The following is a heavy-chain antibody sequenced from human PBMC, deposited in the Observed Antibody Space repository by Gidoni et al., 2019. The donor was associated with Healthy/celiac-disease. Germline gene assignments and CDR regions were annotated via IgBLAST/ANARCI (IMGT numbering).Heavy chain of an antibody. CDR3: ASTDYDFWSGYYGYYYGMDV. Sequence: QVQLQESGPGLVKPSETLSLTCTVSGGSISSYYWSWIRQPPGKGLEWIGYIYYSGSTNYNPSLKSRVTISVDTSKNQFSLKLSSVTAADTAVYYCASTDYDFWSGYYGYYYGMDVWGQGTTVTVSS. J-gene: IGHJ6*02. CDR2: IYYSGST. D-gene: IGHD3-3*01. V-gene: IGHV4-59*01. CDR1: GGSISSYY.